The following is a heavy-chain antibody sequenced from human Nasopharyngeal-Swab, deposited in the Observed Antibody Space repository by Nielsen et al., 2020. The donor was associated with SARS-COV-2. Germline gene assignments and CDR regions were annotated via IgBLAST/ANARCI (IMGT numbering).Heavy chain of an antibody. J-gene: IGHJ6*02. CDR2: NSSSSSYI. D-gene: IGHD3-3*01. CDR3: ARDGLDYDFWSAYVMDV. Sequence: WIRQPPGKGLEWVSSNSSSSSYIYYADSVKGRFTLSRDNAKNSLYLQMNSLRAEDTAVYYCARDGLDYDFWSAYVMDVWGQGTTVTVSS. V-gene: IGHV3-21*01.